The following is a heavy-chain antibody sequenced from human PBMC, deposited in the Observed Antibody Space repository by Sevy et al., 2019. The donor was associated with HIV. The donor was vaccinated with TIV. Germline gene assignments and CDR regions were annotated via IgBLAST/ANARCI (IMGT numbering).Heavy chain of an antibody. CDR2: INPKSGAT. Sequence: ASVKVSGKASGYTFTDTGYYVHWVRQAPGQGLEWMGWINPKSGATNYAQKFQGRVTMTRDTYVSTANMELSRLRSDDTAVYYCARESYDFWTGPVDYDYGMDVWGQGTTVTVSS. J-gene: IGHJ6*02. CDR3: ARESYDFWTGPVDYDYGMDV. V-gene: IGHV1-2*02. D-gene: IGHD3-3*01. CDR1: GYTFTDTGYY.